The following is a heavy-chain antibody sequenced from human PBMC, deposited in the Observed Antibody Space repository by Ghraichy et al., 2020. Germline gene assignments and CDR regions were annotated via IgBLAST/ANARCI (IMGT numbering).Heavy chain of an antibody. V-gene: IGHV1-2*02. CDR1: GYTFTDYY. CDR3: ARGLGHQVGASTWYYLLGLDY. Sequence: ASVKVSCKASGYTFTDYYMHWVRQAPGQGLEWMGWINPNSGGTKYAQKFQDRVTMTRDTSISTAYMELSRLRSDDTAVYYCARGLGHQVGASTWYYLLGLDYWGQGILVTVSS. CDR2: INPNSGGT. D-gene: IGHD1-26*01. J-gene: IGHJ4*02.